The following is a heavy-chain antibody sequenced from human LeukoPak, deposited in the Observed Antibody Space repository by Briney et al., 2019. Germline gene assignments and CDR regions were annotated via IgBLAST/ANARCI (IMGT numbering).Heavy chain of an antibody. Sequence: SETLSLTCAVSGGSISSSNWWSWIRQHPGKGLEWIGYIYYSGSTYYNPSLKSRVTISVDTSKNQFSLKLSSVTAADTAVYYCARGYYYDSRVFDYWGQGTLVTVSS. V-gene: IGHV4-31*11. CDR3: ARGYYYDSRVFDY. D-gene: IGHD3-22*01. CDR2: IYYSGST. J-gene: IGHJ4*02. CDR1: GGSISSSNW.